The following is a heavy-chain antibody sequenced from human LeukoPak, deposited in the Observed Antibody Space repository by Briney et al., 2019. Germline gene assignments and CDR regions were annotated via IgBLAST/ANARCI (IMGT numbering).Heavy chain of an antibody. D-gene: IGHD3-22*01. CDR3: ARVYYYDSSGAFDY. J-gene: IGHJ4*02. CDR2: IYSSGST. V-gene: IGHV4-4*07. CDR1: GGSISSYY. Sequence: SETLSLTCTVSGGSISSYYWSWIRQPAGKGLEWIGRIYSSGSTNYNPSLKSRVTMSVDTSKNQFSLKLSSVTAADAAVYYCARVYYYDSSGAFDYWGQGTLVTVSS.